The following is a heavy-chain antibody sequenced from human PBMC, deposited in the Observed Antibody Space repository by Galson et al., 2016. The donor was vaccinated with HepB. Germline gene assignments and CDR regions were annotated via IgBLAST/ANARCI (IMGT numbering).Heavy chain of an antibody. D-gene: IGHD6-13*01. Sequence: SLRLSCAASGFTFSSYGMYWVRQAPGKGLKWVAVIWNDGRNKYYADSVKGRFTISRDNSKNTLYLQMNSLRAEDTAVYYCARHWWRGQLVRGGHGMDVWGKGTTVTVSS. V-gene: IGHV3-33*01. CDR1: GFTFSSYG. CDR2: IWNDGRNK. J-gene: IGHJ6*04. CDR3: ARHWWRGQLVRGGHGMDV.